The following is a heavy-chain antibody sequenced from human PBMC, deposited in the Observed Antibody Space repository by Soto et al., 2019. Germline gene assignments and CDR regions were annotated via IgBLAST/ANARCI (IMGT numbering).Heavy chain of an antibody. D-gene: IGHD3-16*02. V-gene: IGHV4-39*01. CDR2: IYYSGST. CDR3: ARLVADYIWGSYRYTVPWFDP. J-gene: IGHJ5*02. CDR1: GGSISSSSYY. Sequence: SETLSLTCTVSGGSISSSSYYWGWIRQPPGKGLEWIGSIYYSGSTYYNPSLKSRVTISVDTSKNQFSLKLSSVTAADTAVYYCARLVADYIWGSYRYTVPWFDPWGQGTLVTVSS.